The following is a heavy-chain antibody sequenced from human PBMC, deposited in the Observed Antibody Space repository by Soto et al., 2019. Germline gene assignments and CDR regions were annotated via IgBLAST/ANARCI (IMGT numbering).Heavy chain of an antibody. V-gene: IGHV3-53*01. CDR2: ISSGGDP. J-gene: IGHJ4*02. Sequence: GGSLRLSCATSGFSISYKFMSWVRQAPGKGLEWISVISSGGDPSYADSVKGRFTISRDITKNTLFLQMTSLRADDTAVYFCARDSGYSSAYWEHYFDYWGQGTLVTVSS. CDR3: ARDSGYSSAYWEHYFDY. CDR1: GFSISYKF. D-gene: IGHD3-16*01.